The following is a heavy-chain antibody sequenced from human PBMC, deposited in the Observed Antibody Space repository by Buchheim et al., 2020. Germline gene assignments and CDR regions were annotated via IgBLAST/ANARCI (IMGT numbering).Heavy chain of an antibody. CDR1: GGTFSSYA. CDR2: IIPILGIA. Sequence: QVQLVQSGAEVKKPGPSVKVSCKASGGTFSSYAISWVRQAPGQGLEWMGRIIPILGIANYAQKFQGRVTITADKSTSTAYMELSSLRSEDTAVYYCAVYSGYDSRYYYYGMDVWGQGTT. D-gene: IGHD5-12*01. CDR3: AVYSGYDSRYYYYGMDV. V-gene: IGHV1-69*04. J-gene: IGHJ6*02.